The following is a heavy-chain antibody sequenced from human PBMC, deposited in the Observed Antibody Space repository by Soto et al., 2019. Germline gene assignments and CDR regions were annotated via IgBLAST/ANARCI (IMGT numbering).Heavy chain of an antibody. J-gene: IGHJ3*02. CDR2: IVVGSGNT. D-gene: IGHD6-13*01. CDR3: AREGSIAAPEFRAFDI. V-gene: IGHV1-58*01. Sequence: VRQARGQRLEWIGWIVVGSGNTNYAQKFQERVTITRDMSTSTAYMELSRLRSDDTAVYYCAREGSIAAPEFRAFDIWGQGTMVTVSS.